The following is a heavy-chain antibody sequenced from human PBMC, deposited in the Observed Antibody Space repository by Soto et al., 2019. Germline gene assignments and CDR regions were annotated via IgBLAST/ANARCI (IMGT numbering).Heavy chain of an antibody. CDR3: ATANTPYAFDM. CDR1: GLTFSISW. CDR2: INPAGNVQ. J-gene: IGHJ3*02. Sequence: GGSLRLSCAASGLTFSISWMTWVRQAPGEGLEWVSNINPAGNVQQYADSVKERFTISRDNAKNSLFLQMSGLRVEDTAVYYCATANTPYAFDMRGQGTMVTVSS. V-gene: IGHV3-7*01.